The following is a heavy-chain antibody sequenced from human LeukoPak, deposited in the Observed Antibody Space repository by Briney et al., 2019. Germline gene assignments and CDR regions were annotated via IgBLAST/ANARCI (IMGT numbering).Heavy chain of an antibody. Sequence: GGSLRLSCAASGFTLSSYSMNWVRQAPGKGLEWVAYTRSGNSTIHYADSVKGRFTISRDNAKNSLYLQMNSLRAEDTAVYYCARDPHALDYWGQGTLVTVSS. CDR3: ARDPHALDY. CDR2: TRSGNSTI. V-gene: IGHV3-48*01. J-gene: IGHJ4*02. CDR1: GFTLSSYS.